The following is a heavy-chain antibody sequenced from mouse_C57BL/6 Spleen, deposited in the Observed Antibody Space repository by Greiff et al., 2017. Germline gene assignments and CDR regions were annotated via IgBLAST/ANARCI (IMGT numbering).Heavy chain of an antibody. CDR3: ARGVYYDYDGAFDYAMDY. Sequence: QVQLQQSGAELAKPGASVKLSCKASGYTFTSYWMHWVKQRPGQGLEWIGYINPSSGYTKYNQKFKDKATLTADKSSSTAYMQLSSLTYEDSAVYYCARGVYYDYDGAFDYAMDYWGQGTSVTVSS. CDR2: INPSSGYT. V-gene: IGHV1-7*01. D-gene: IGHD2-4*01. J-gene: IGHJ4*01. CDR1: GYTFTSYW.